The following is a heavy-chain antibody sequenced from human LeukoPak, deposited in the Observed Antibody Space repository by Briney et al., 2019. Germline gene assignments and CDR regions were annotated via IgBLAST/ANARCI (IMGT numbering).Heavy chain of an antibody. D-gene: IGHD5-24*01. V-gene: IGHV1-18*01. CDR1: GYNFPSYG. J-gene: IGHJ4*02. CDR3: ASGREGYNPSDF. CDR2: ISGYNGNT. Sequence: GASVEVSCKASGYNFPSYGVSWVRQAPGQGLEWMGWISGYNGNTNYEQKYQGRVTLTTDTSTSTAYMELRYLRSDDTAVYYCASGREGYNPSDFWGQGTLVTVSS.